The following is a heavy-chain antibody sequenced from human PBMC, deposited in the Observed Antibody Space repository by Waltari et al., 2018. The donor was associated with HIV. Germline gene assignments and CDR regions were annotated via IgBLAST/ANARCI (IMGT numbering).Heavy chain of an antibody. CDR1: DGPITDTSRDYH. CDR3: MRHRGYFPPDY. J-gene: IGHJ4*02. D-gene: IGHD1-26*01. CDR2: IHYSGNT. Sequence: QLQLQESAPGLVKPSETLSPPCTVSDGPITDTSRDYHWGWIRQPPGKELEWIGNIHYSGNTFYNPSLRSRVTISADKSKNQFSLKLRSVTAADTAVYFCMRHRGYFPPDYWGQGTLVTVSS. V-gene: IGHV4-39*01.